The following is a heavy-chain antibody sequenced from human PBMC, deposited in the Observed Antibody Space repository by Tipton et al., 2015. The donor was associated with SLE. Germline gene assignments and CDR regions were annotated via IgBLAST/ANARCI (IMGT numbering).Heavy chain of an antibody. CDR3: ARRISDAYDI. Sequence: QSGPEVKKAGESLKISCEGSGSTFPSYWIDWVRQKPGKGLEWMGTIYPGDSDTTYSPSFQGQVTISVDKSINSAYLHWSSLKASDTAIYYCARRISDAYDIWGPGAMVTVSS. CDR2: IYPGDSDT. V-gene: IGHV5-51*03. J-gene: IGHJ3*02. CDR1: GSTFPSYW.